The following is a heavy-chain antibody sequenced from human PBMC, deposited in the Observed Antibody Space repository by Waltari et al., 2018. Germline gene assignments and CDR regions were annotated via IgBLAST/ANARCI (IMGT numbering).Heavy chain of an antibody. D-gene: IGHD5-12*01. V-gene: IGHV4-39*01. J-gene: IGHJ5*02. CDR2: IYYTGST. CDR3: ARHWKKSGYRFDP. CDR1: GGSISSSPYY. Sequence: QLQLQESGPGLVKPSETLSLTCTVSGGSISSSPYYGGWIRQSPGTGLEWIGNIYYTGSTYYNPTLKSRVTISGDMSKNQFSLKLSSVTAADTAVYYCARHWKKSGYRFDPWGRGTLVTVSS.